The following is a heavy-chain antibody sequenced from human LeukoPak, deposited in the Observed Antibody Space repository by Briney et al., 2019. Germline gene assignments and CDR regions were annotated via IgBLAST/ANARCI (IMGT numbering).Heavy chain of an antibody. V-gene: IGHV1-3*01. CDR1: GGTFISYA. D-gene: IGHD5-24*01. CDR3: ARGRWSATTATYYLDF. Sequence: ASVKVSCKASGGTFISYAISWVRQAPGQGLEWMGWINAGNGNTKYSQKFQGRVTITRDTSASTAYMELSSLRSEDTAVYYCARGRWSATTATYYLDFWGQGTLVTVSS. J-gene: IGHJ4*02. CDR2: INAGNGNT.